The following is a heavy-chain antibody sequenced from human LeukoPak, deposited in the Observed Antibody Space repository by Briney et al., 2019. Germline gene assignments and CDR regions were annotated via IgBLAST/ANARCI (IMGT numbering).Heavy chain of an antibody. V-gene: IGHV3-53*05. CDR1: GSSVTNNY. D-gene: IGHD3-10*01. J-gene: IGHJ4*02. CDR3: AKKASLVRGENYLDF. CDR2: FYVGGAT. Sequence: GGSLRLSCAVSGSSVTNNYMSWVRQAPGKGLEWVSVFYVGGATYYADSVKGRFTISRDNSKNTLYLQMNSLKTEDTALYYCAKKASLVRGENYLDFWGQGTLVTVSS.